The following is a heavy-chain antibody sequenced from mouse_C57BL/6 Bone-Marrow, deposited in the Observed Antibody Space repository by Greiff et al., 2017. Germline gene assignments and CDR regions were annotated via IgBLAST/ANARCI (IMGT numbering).Heavy chain of an antibody. CDR2: FYPGSGSI. V-gene: IGHV1-62-2*01. Sequence: QVQLQQSGAELVKPGASVKLSCKASGYTFTEYTIHWVKQRSGQGLEWIGWFYPGSGSIKYNENFKDKATLTADKSSSTVYMELSRLTSEDSAVYFCARHEDQGYYYGSSYYFDYWGQGTTLTVSS. CDR1: GYTFTEYT. D-gene: IGHD1-1*01. J-gene: IGHJ2*01. CDR3: ARHEDQGYYYGSSYYFDY.